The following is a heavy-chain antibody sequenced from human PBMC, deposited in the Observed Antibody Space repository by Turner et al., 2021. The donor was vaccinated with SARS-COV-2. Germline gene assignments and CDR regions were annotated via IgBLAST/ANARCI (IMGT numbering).Heavy chain of an antibody. J-gene: IGHJ2*01. CDR1: GFPFSNYW. V-gene: IGHV3-74*01. D-gene: IGHD3-22*01. CDR2: INRDGSAT. CDR3: VRISSYYDRGYFDL. Sequence: EVQLVESGGGVVQPGGSRRLSCAASGFPFSNYWIHWVRQAPGKGVVWVSRINRDGSATSYADSVKGRFTISRDNAKNTVYLQMNSLRADDTAVYYCVRISSYYDRGYFDLWGRGTLVTVSS.